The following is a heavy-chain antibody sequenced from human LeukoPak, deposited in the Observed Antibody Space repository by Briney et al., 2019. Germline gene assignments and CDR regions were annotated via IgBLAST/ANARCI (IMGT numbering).Heavy chain of an antibody. CDR3: ARDLRGGSGYSSSWYEVSDY. Sequence: PGGSLRLSCAASGFTFSTYSMNWVRQAPGKGLEWVSSITSGSSYIYYADSVKGRFTISRDNAKNSLYLQMNSLRAEDTAVYYCARDLRGGSGYSSSWYEVSDYWGQGTLVTVSS. V-gene: IGHV3-21*01. CDR1: GFTFSTYS. CDR2: ITSGSSYI. J-gene: IGHJ4*02. D-gene: IGHD6-13*01.